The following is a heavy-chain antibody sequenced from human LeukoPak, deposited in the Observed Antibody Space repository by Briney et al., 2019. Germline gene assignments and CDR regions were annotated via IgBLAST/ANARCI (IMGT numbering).Heavy chain of an antibody. CDR3: VRDFVWGRDY. Sequence: ASVKVSCNSSGFTFTVNYLLWVRLVPAPGIEWMGCINGKSGGRFNAQTVHVRITVTMATAISKKSLEVNRMTTDDTAAYYCVRDFVWGRDYWGQGTLVAVSS. CDR1: GFTFTVNY. D-gene: IGHD3-16*01. V-gene: IGHV1-2*02. J-gene: IGHJ4*02. CDR2: INGKSGGR.